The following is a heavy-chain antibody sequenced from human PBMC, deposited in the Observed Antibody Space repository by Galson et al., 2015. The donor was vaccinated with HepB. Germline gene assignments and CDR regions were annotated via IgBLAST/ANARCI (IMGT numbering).Heavy chain of an antibody. CDR2: IWYDGSNK. CDR1: GFTFSSYG. CDR3: ARDRAGSSWYLDY. Sequence: SLRLSCAASGFTFSSYGMHWVRQAPGKGLEWVAVIWYDGSNKYYADSVKGRFTIPRDNSKNTLYLQMNSLRAEDTAVYYCARDRAGSSWYLDYRGQGTLVTVSS. D-gene: IGHD6-13*01. J-gene: IGHJ4*02. V-gene: IGHV3-33*01.